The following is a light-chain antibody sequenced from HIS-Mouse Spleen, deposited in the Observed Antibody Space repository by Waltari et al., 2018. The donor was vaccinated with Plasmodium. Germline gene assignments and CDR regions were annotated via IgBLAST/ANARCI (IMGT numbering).Light chain of an antibody. J-gene: IGLJ2*01. CDR3: SSYAGSNNLV. CDR1: SSDVGGYNY. Sequence: QSALTQPPSASGSPGQSVTISCTGTSSDVGGYNYVSWYQQHPGKAPKLMIYEVSKRPSWFPVRFSGSKSGNTASLTVSGLQAEDEADYYCSSYAGSNNLVFGGGTKLTVL. V-gene: IGLV2-8*01. CDR2: EVS.